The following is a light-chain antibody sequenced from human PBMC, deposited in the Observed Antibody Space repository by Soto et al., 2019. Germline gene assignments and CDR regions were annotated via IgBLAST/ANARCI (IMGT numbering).Light chain of an antibody. V-gene: IGLV1-40*01. CDR3: QSYDSSLSGVV. CDR1: SSNIGAGYD. J-gene: IGLJ2*01. CDR2: GNS. Sequence: QSVLTQPPSVSGAPGQRVTISCTGSSSNIGAGYDVHWYQQLPGTGPKLLISGNSNRPSVVPDRFSGSKSGTSASLAITGLQAEDEADYYCQSYDSSLSGVVFGGGTKLTVL.